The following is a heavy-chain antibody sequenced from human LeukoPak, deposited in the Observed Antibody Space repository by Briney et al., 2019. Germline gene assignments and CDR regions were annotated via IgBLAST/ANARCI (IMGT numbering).Heavy chain of an antibody. CDR2: TTNKAHSYTT. J-gene: IGHJ4*02. Sequence: PGGSLRLSCAASGFTFSDHYMDWVRQAPGKGLEWVGRTTNKAHSYTTEYAASVKGRFTISRDDSKNSLYLQMNSLKTEDTAVYYCARRYCIGGNCRYSEYWGQGTLVTVSS. CDR1: GFTFSDHY. V-gene: IGHV3-72*01. D-gene: IGHD2-15*01. CDR3: ARRYCIGGNCRYSEY.